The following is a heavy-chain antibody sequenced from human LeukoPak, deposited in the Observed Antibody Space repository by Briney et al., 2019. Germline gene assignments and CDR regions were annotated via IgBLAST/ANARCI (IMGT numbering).Heavy chain of an antibody. J-gene: IGHJ4*02. CDR2: ISAYNGNT. D-gene: IGHD5-18*01. CDR1: GYTFTSYG. V-gene: IGHV1-18*01. Sequence: GALVKVSCKASGYTFTSYGISWARQAPAQGLAWMGWISAYNGNTNYAQKLQGRVTMTTDTSTSTAYMELRSLRSDDTAVYYCARGTDTPPLYVGYWGQGTLVTVSS. CDR3: ARGTDTPPLYVGY.